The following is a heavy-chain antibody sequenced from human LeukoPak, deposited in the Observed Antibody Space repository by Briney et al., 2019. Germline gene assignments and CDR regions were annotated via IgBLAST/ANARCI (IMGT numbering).Heavy chain of an antibody. CDR2: IYYSGYT. D-gene: IGHD3-10*01. CDR1: GGSISSYY. V-gene: IGHV4-59*01. Sequence: PSETLSLTCTVSGGSISSYYWSWIRQPPGKGLEWIGYIYYSGYTNYNPSLKSRVTTSVDTSKNQFSLKLSSVTAADTAVYYCARVLLWFGEFKIDYWGQGTLVTVSS. J-gene: IGHJ4*02. CDR3: ARVLLWFGEFKIDY.